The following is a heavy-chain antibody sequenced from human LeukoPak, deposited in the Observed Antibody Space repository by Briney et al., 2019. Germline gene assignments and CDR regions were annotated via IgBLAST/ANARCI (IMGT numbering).Heavy chain of an antibody. Sequence: GASVKVSCKASGYTFTSYYMHWVRQAPGQGLEWMGIINPSGGSTSYAQKFQGRVTMTRDTSISTAYMELSRLRSDDTAVYYCARALTVTTSVKNYWGQGTLVTVSS. CDR1: GYTFTSYY. J-gene: IGHJ4*02. CDR3: ARALTVTTSVKNY. D-gene: IGHD4-17*01. CDR2: INPSGGST. V-gene: IGHV1-46*01.